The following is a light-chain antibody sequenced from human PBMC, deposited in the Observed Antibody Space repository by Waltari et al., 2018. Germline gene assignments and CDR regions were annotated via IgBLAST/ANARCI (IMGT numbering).Light chain of an antibody. V-gene: IGKV4-1*01. CDR1: PSVLYSSNNQNY. Sequence: DIVMTQSPDSLAVSLGERATINCKSSPSVLYSSNNQNYLAWYQRKPGQPPKLLIYWASTRESGVPDRFRGSGSGTDFTLTISSLQAEDVAVYYCQQYYSTPPHTFGQGTKLEIK. CDR2: WAS. J-gene: IGKJ2*01. CDR3: QQYYSTPPHT.